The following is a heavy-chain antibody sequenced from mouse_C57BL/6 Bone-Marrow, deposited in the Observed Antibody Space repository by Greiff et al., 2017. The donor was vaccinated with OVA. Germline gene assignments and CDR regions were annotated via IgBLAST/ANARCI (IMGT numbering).Heavy chain of an antibody. J-gene: IGHJ2*01. Sequence: EVHLVESGGGLVKPGGSLKLSCAASGFTFSSYAMSWVRQTPEKRLEWVATISDGGSYTYYPDNVKGRFTISRDNAKNNLYLQMSHLKSEDTAMYYCARDERNHWGQGTTLTVSS. V-gene: IGHV5-4*01. CDR3: ARDERNH. CDR1: GFTFSSYA. CDR2: ISDGGSYT.